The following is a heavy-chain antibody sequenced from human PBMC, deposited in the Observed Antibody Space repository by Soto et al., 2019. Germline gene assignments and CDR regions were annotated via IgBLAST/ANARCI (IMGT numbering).Heavy chain of an antibody. Sequence: QVQLVQSGAEVKKPGSSVKVSCKASGGTFSSYAISWVRQAPGQGLEWMGGIIPIFGTANYAQKFQGRVTITADKSTSTAYMELSSLRSEDTAVYYCARIYCSGGSCYTPPELFYYYYGMDVWGQGTTVTVSS. CDR1: GGTFSSYA. CDR2: IIPIFGTA. V-gene: IGHV1-69*06. D-gene: IGHD2-15*01. CDR3: ARIYCSGGSCYTPPELFYYYYGMDV. J-gene: IGHJ6*02.